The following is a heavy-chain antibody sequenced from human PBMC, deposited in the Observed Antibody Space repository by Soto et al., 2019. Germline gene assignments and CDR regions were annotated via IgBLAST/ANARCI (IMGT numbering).Heavy chain of an antibody. CDR1: GYTFTDYG. Sequence: ASVNVSCKASGYTFTDYGISWVRQAPGQGLEWMGWISGYNGNTKYAQKFQGRVTMTTDTPTNTAYMELRSLRSDDTAVYYCARDREYYYDSSGNYYYHYGWDVSGKQTTVTASS. D-gene: IGHD3-22*01. CDR3: ARDREYYYDSSGNYYYHYGWDV. V-gene: IGHV1-18*04. CDR2: ISGYNGNT. J-gene: IGHJ6*04.